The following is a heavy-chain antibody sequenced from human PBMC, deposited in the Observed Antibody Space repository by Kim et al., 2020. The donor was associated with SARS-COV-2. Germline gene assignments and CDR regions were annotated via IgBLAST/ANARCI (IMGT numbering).Heavy chain of an antibody. V-gene: IGHV5-51*01. D-gene: IGHD4-4*01. Sequence: GESLKISCKGSGYSFTSYWIGWVRQMPGKGLEWMGIIYPGDSDTRYSPSFQGQVTISADKSISTAYLQWSSLKASDTAMYYCARGDYKRLYYYGMDVWGQGTTVTVSS. CDR3: ARGDYKRLYYYGMDV. J-gene: IGHJ6*02. CDR1: GYSFTSYW. CDR2: IYPGDSDT.